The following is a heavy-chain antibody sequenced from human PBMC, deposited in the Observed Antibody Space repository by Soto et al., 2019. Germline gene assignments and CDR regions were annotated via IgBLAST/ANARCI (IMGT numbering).Heavy chain of an antibody. CDR2: IYYSGST. CDR3: ASEGYGGNSGVDY. Sequence: SETLSLTCTVSGGSISSGDYYWSWIRQPPGKGLEWIGYIYYSGSTYYNPSLKSRVTISVDTSKNQFSLKLSSVTAADTAVYYCASEGYGGNSGVDYWGQEPWSPSPQ. CDR1: GGSISSGDYY. D-gene: IGHD4-17*01. J-gene: IGHJ4*01. V-gene: IGHV4-30-4*01.